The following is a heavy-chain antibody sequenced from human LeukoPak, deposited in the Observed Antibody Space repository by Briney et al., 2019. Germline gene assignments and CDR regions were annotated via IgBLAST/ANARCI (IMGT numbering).Heavy chain of an antibody. D-gene: IGHD1-26*01. J-gene: IGHJ4*02. Sequence: ASVKVSCKASGYTFTGYYMHWVRQAPGQGLEWMGWINPNSGGTNYAQKFQGRVTMTRDTSISTAYMELNSLRAEDTAVYYCAKDSRAYSGNYYFDYWGQGTLVTVSS. V-gene: IGHV1-2*02. CDR3: AKDSRAYSGNYYFDY. CDR1: GYTFTGYY. CDR2: INPNSGGT.